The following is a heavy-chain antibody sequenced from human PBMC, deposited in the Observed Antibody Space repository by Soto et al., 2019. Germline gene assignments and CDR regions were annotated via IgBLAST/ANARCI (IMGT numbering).Heavy chain of an antibody. D-gene: IGHD2-21*01. CDR1: GCTFSSYT. CDR3: ARDSTFHDALDI. Sequence: SVKVSCKASGCTFSSYTISWVRQAPGQGLEWMGRIIPILGIANYAQKFQGRVTITADKSTSTAYMELSSLRSEDTAVYYCARDSTFHDALDIWGQGTMVTVSS. CDR2: IIPILGIA. J-gene: IGHJ3*02. V-gene: IGHV1-69*02.